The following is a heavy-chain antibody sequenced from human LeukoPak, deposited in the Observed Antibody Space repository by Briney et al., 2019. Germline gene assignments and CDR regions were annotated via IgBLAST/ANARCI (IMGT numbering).Heavy chain of an antibody. CDR3: AKDRGDYTNWFDP. J-gene: IGHJ5*02. D-gene: IGHD4-17*01. CDR1: GFIFNSFG. V-gene: IGHV3-30*02. Sequence: PGGSLRLSCAASGFIFNSFGMHWVRQAPGKGLEWVAFIRYDGSNKYYADSVKGRFTISRDNSKNTLYLQMNSPRPEDTAIYYCAKDRGDYTNWFDPWGQGTLVTVSS. CDR2: IRYDGSNK.